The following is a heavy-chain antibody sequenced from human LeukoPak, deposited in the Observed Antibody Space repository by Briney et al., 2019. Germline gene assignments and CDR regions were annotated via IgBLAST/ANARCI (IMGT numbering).Heavy chain of an antibody. V-gene: IGHV3-30*02. CDR3: ANSEGRAERLFSYNWFDP. D-gene: IGHD3-10*01. CDR2: IRYDGSSE. CDR1: GFTFSSYG. Sequence: PGGSLRLSCAASGFTFSSYGMHWVRPAPGKGLEGVAFIRYDGSSEYYADSVKGRFTISRDNSKNTLYLEMNSLRVDDTALYYCANSEGRAERLFSYNWFDPWGQGTLVTVSS. J-gene: IGHJ5*02.